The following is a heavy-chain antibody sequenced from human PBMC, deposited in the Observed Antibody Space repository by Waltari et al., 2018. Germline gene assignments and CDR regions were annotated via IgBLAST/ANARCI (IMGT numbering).Heavy chain of an antibody. J-gene: IGHJ4*02. CDR2: VHRSGRT. V-gene: IGHV4-4*02. CDR1: GDSMSTNNW. D-gene: IGHD2-15*01. CDR3: ARDRGRGLYLDS. Sequence: QMQLQESGPGLVKPSGTLSLTCVFSGDSMSTNNWWSWVRQSPEKGLEWIGQVHRSGRTNYNPSLASRVDMSLEMSINQFSLKVVSATAADTAVYYCARDRGRGLYLDSWGQGTLGTVSP.